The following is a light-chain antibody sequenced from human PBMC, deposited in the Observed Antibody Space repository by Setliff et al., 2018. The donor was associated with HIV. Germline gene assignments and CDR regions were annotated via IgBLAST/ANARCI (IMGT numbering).Light chain of an antibody. CDR2: GVT. V-gene: IGLV2-14*03. Sequence: QSALTQPASVSGSPGQSITISCIGTGRDIGGYNYVSWYQQHPDKAPKLIIYGVTKRSSGVSNRFSGSKAGTTASLTISGLQAEDEADYYCSSYTSTSAYVFGTGTKVTVL. CDR3: SSYTSTSAYV. J-gene: IGLJ1*01. CDR1: GRDIGGYNY.